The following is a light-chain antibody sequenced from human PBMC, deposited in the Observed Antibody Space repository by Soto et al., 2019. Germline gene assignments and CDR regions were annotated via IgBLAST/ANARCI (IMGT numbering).Light chain of an antibody. V-gene: IGLV2-23*02. CDR3: CSYAGTSTFEWV. J-gene: IGLJ3*02. CDR2: EVT. Sequence: QSALTQPASVSGSPGQSIILSCNGTSSDVGNYNLVSWYQQHPGKVPKLIIYEVTKRPPGVSNRFSGSKSGNTASLTISGLQAEDEADYYCCSYAGTSTFEWVFGGGTKLTVL. CDR1: SSDVGNYNL.